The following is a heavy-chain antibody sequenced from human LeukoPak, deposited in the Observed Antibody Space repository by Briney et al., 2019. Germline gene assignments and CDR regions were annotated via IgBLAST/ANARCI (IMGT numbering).Heavy chain of an antibody. CDR3: ARVHSGGDLDY. D-gene: IGHD4-23*01. J-gene: IGHJ4*02. CDR1: GGSISSNY. Sequence: SETLSLTCTVSGGSISSNYWSWIRQPPGKGLEWIGYIYYSGSTNYNPSLKSRVTISVDTSKNQFSLKLSSVTAADTAVYYCARVHSGGDLDYWGQGTLVTVSS. CDR2: IYYSGST. V-gene: IGHV4-59*01.